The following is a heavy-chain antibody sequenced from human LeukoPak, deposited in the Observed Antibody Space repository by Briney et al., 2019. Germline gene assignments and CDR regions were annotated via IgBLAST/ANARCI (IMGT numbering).Heavy chain of an antibody. CDR3: ARAEARYCSSTSCYPYYYYGMDV. D-gene: IGHD2-2*01. V-gene: IGHV4-31*03. Sequence: SQTLSLTCTVSGGSISSGGYYWSWIRQHPGKGLEWMGYIYYSGSTNYNPSLKSRVTISVDTSKNQFSLKLSSVTAADTAVYYCARAEARYCSSTSCYPYYYYGMDVWGQGTTVTVSS. J-gene: IGHJ6*02. CDR1: GGSISSGGYY. CDR2: IYYSGST.